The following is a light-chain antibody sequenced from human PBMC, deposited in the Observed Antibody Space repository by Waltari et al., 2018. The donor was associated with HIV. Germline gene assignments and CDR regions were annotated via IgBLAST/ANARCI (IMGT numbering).Light chain of an antibody. Sequence: SSELTQPSSLSVSPGQTARLTYSGDKLPGKYVRWFQQRPGQAPVLLIYKDTERPSWISERFSGSSSGTTVTLTITGAQVEDEADYYCYSTSDDNVVFGGGTKLMVL. CDR1: KLPGKY. V-gene: IGLV3-27*01. CDR2: KDT. CDR3: YSTSDDNVV. J-gene: IGLJ2*01.